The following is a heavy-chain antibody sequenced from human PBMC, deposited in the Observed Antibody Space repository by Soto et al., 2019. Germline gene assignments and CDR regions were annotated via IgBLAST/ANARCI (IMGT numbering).Heavy chain of an antibody. D-gene: IGHD6-6*01. CDR2: TYYRSKWYN. CDR1: GDSVSSNSAA. J-gene: IGHJ6*02. Sequence: SQTLSLPFAISGDSVSSNSAAWNWIRQSPSRGLEWLGRTYYRSKWYNDYAVSVKSRITINPDTSKNQFSLQLNSVTPEDTAVYYCARDRSSSSVSYYYYYYGMDVWGQGTTVTVSS. V-gene: IGHV6-1*01. CDR3: ARDRSSSSVSYYYYYYGMDV.